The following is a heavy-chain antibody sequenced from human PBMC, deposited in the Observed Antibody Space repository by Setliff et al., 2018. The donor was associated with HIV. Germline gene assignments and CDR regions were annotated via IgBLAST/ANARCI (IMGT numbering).Heavy chain of an antibody. CDR1: DSGTYY. CDR2: VSSRGDT. J-gene: IGHJ4*02. D-gene: IGHD6-13*01. V-gene: IGHV4-4*07. CDR3: ASLYSSSWYWAYYFDY. Sequence: PSETLSLTCTVSDSGTYYWSWIRQPAGKGLEWIGRVSSRGDTNYNPSLKSRVTMSVDTSKNHFSLKLRSVTAADTAVYYCASLYSSSWYWAYYFDYWGQGTLVTVSS.